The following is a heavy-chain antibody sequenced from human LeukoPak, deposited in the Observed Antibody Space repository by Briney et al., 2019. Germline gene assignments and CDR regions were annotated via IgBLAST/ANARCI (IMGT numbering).Heavy chain of an antibody. V-gene: IGHV1-69*01. Sequence: SVKVSCKASGGTFSSYAISWVRQAPGQGLEWMGGIIPIFGTANYAQKFQGRVTITADESTSTAYMELSSLRSEDTAVYYCARDPPAVADSNDYWGQGTLVTVSP. CDR2: IIPIFGTA. CDR1: GGTFSSYA. J-gene: IGHJ4*02. D-gene: IGHD6-19*01. CDR3: ARDPPAVADSNDY.